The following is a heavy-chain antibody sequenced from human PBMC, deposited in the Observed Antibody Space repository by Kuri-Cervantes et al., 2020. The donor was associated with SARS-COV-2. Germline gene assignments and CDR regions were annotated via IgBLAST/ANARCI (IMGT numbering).Heavy chain of an antibody. J-gene: IGHJ4*02. CDR1: GLTFSSYS. D-gene: IGHD6-6*01. V-gene: IGHV3-21*01. CDR2: ISSSSSYI. Sequence: ETLSLTCAASGLTFSSYSMNWVRQAPGKGLEWVSSISSSSSYIYYADSVKGRFTISRDNAKNSLYLQMNSLRAEDTAVYYCARGGYSSSSGHYFDYWGQGTLVTVSS. CDR3: ARGGYSSSSGHYFDY.